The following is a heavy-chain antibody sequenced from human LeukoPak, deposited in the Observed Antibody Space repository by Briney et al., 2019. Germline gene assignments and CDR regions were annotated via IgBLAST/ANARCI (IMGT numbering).Heavy chain of an antibody. CDR1: GFTFSSYS. CDR3: ARVGYSSGWYFDY. D-gene: IGHD6-19*01. Sequence: GGSLRLSCAASGFTFSSYSMNWVRQAPGKGLEWVSYISRSSSTIYYADSVKGRFTISRDNAQKSLYLQMNSLRAEDTAVYYCARVGYSSGWYFDYWGQGTLVTVSS. CDR2: ISRSSSTI. J-gene: IGHJ4*02. V-gene: IGHV3-48*04.